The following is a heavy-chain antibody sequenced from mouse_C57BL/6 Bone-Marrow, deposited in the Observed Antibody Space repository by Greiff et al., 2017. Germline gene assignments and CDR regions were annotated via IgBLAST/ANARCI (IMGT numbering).Heavy chain of an antibody. CDR3: SRGNYDGSSPYYFDY. D-gene: IGHD1-1*01. Sequence: LVESGAELMKPGASVKLSCKATGYTFTGYWIEWVKQRPGHGLEWIGEILPGSGSTNYNAKFKGKATFTADSSSNTAYMQLRSLTTEDSDIYYWSRGNYDGSSPYYFDYWGQGTTLTVSS. CDR1: GYTFTGYW. J-gene: IGHJ2*01. V-gene: IGHV1-9*01. CDR2: ILPGSGST.